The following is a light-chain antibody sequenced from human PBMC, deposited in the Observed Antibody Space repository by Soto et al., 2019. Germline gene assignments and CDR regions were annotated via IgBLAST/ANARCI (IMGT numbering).Light chain of an antibody. CDR1: SSNIGAGYD. J-gene: IGLJ2*01. Sequence: QSVLTQPPSVSGAPGQRVTISCTGSSSNIGAGYDVHWYQQLPGTAPKVLIYGNSNRPSGVPDRFSGSKSGTSASLAITGLQAEDEDDYDCQSYDSSLSAVVFGGGTKLTVL. CDR2: GNS. V-gene: IGLV1-40*01. CDR3: QSYDSSLSAVV.